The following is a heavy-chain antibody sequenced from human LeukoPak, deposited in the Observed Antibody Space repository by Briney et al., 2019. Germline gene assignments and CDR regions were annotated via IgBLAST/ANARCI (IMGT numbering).Heavy chain of an antibody. D-gene: IGHD3-10*01. Sequence: QTGGCLRLSCAASGFTFSSYSMNWVRQAPGKWLEWVSYISSSSNTIYYADSVNGRFTISRDNAKNSLYLQINILRDEDTAVYYCARYYYTSGPFGYWGQGTLVTASS. CDR3: ARYYYTSGPFGY. CDR2: ISSSSNTI. J-gene: IGHJ4*02. V-gene: IGHV3-48*02. CDR1: GFTFSSYS.